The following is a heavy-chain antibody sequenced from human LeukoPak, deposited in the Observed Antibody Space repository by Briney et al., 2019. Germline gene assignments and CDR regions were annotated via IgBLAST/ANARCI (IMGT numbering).Heavy chain of an antibody. J-gene: IGHJ4*02. Sequence: GGSLTLSCAASGFTFSSYAMHWVRQAPGKGLEWVAVISYDGSNKYYADSVKGRFTISRDNAKNSLYLQMNSLRAEDTAVYYCARDTTANRPFDYWGQGTLVTVSS. CDR1: GFTFSSYA. CDR3: ARDTTANRPFDY. V-gene: IGHV3-30-3*01. D-gene: IGHD1-1*01. CDR2: ISYDGSNK.